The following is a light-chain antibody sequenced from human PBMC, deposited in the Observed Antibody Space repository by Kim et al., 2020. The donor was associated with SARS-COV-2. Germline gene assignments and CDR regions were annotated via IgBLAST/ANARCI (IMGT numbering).Light chain of an antibody. J-gene: IGLJ2*01. V-gene: IGLV3-19*01. CDR3: NSRDSNDNVV. CDR2: GKN. Sequence: SSELTQDPAVSVALGQTVRITCQGDSLRSYYATWYQQKPGQAPIVVIYGKNNRPSGIPDRFSGSSPGNTASLTITGTQAGDEADYYCNSRDSNDNVVFGRGTQLTVL. CDR1: SLRSYY.